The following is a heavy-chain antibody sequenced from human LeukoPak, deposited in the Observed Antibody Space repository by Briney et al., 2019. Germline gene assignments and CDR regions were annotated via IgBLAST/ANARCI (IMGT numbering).Heavy chain of an antibody. CDR1: GYTFTDYY. Sequence: ASVKVSCKASGYTFTDYYIHWVRQAPGQGLEWTGIINPSGGSTSYAQKFQGRVTMTRDTSTSTVYMELSSLRSEDTAVYYCAREGPYSDSSRSRFDYWGQGTLVTVSS. J-gene: IGHJ4*02. CDR3: AREGPYSDSSRSRFDY. CDR2: INPSGGST. V-gene: IGHV1-46*01. D-gene: IGHD6-6*01.